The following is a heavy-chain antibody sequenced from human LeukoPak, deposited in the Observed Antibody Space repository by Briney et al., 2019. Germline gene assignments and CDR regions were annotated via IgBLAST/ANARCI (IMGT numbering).Heavy chain of an antibody. CDR2: IYYSGST. CDR1: GGSISSYY. J-gene: IGHJ6*02. V-gene: IGHV4-59*01. D-gene: IGHD2-2*01. CDR3: ARDRYCSNTSCGYYYYYGMDV. Sequence: SETLSLTCTVSGGSISSYYWSWIRQPPGKGLEWIGYIYYSGSTNYNPSLKSRVTISVDTSKNQFSLKLSSVTAADTAVYYCARDRYCSNTSCGYYYYYGMDVWGQGTTVTVSS.